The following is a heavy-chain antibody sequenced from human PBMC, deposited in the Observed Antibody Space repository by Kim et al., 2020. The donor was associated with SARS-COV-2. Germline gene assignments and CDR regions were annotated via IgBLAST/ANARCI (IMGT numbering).Heavy chain of an antibody. CDR3: ARDPGSRFLEWLLPYSDYFDY. CDR1: GFTFSSYA. V-gene: IGHV3-30-3*01. D-gene: IGHD3-3*01. J-gene: IGHJ4*02. Sequence: GGSLRLSCAASGFTFSSYAMHWVRQAPGKGLEWVAVISYDGSNKYYADSVKGRFTISRDNSKNTLYLQMNSLRAEDTAVYYCARDPGSRFLEWLLPYSDYFDYWGQGTLVTVSS. CDR2: ISYDGSNK.